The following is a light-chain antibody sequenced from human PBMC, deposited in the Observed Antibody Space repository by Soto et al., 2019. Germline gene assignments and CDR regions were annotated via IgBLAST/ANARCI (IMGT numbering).Light chain of an antibody. CDR3: QQSDDIPIT. V-gene: IGKV1-33*01. CDR1: QDIANS. CDR2: DAS. J-gene: IGKJ4*01. Sequence: DIQLTQSPSSLSASVGDTVTIACQASQDIANSLNWYQMKPGKAPKLLIYDASKLEAGVPSRFSGSGSGTDFTFTLSSLQPEDLATYYCQQSDDIPITFGGGTKVELK.